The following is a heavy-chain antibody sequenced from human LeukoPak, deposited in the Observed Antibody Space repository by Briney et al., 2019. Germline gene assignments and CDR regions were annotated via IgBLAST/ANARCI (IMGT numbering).Heavy chain of an antibody. Sequence: SETLSLTCTVSGGSIRSSSYYWGWIRQPPGKGLEGIASIYYSGSTYYNPSLKSRVTISVDTSKNQFSLKLSSVTAADTAVYFCARAYFSSSSCYFDYWGQGTLVTVSS. J-gene: IGHJ4*02. CDR2: IYYSGST. CDR3: ARAYFSSSSCYFDY. V-gene: IGHV4-39*01. D-gene: IGHD2-15*01. CDR1: GGSIRSSSYY.